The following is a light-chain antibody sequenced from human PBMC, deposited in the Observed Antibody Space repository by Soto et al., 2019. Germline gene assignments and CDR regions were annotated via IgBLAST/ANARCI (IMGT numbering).Light chain of an antibody. V-gene: IGKV3D-15*01. CDR1: QSVSYN. Sequence: ETVMTQSPATLSVSPGDRATLSCSASQSVSYNLAWYQQKPGQAPRLLIYDASTRATGIPARFSGSASGTEFTLTISSLLSEDFAVYYCQQYNNWALTFGGGTKVEMK. J-gene: IGKJ4*01. CDR3: QQYNNWALT. CDR2: DAS.